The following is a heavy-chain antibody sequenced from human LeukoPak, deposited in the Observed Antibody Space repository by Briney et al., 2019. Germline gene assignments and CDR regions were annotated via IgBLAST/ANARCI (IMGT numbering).Heavy chain of an antibody. V-gene: IGHV3-30*04. CDR3: AREWGDSSGSEFGFDY. CDR2: ISYDGSNK. D-gene: IGHD3-22*01. Sequence: GGSLRLSCAASGFTFSSYAMHWVRQAPGKGLEWVAVISYDGSNKYYADSVKGRFTISRGNSKNTLYLQMNSLRAEDTAVYYCAREWGDSSGSEFGFDYWGQGTLVTVSS. J-gene: IGHJ4*02. CDR1: GFTFSSYA.